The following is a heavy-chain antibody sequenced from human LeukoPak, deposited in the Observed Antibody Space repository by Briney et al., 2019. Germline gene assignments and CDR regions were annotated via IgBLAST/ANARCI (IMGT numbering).Heavy chain of an antibody. Sequence: SETLSLTCAVSGYSISSGYYWGWIRQPPGKGLEWIGSIYHSGSTYYNPTLKSRVTISVDTSKNQSSLKLSSVTAADTAVYYCARPMTTVRERWYFDLWGRGTLVTVSS. CDR1: GYSISSGYY. D-gene: IGHD4-17*01. CDR2: IYHSGST. J-gene: IGHJ2*01. CDR3: ARPMTTVRERWYFDL. V-gene: IGHV4-38-2*01.